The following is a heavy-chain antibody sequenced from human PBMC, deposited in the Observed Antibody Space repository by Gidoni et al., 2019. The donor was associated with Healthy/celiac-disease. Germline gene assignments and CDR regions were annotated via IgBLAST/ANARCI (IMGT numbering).Heavy chain of an antibody. CDR2: IYYSGIT. Sequence: QVQLQESGPGLVKPSQTLSLTCTVSGGSFSSGGYYWSWIRQHPRKGLEWIGYIYYSGITYYNPSLKSRVTISVDTSKNQFSLKLSSVTAADTAVYYCAREGVGSSGSSPDAFDIWGQGTMVTVSS. CDR1: GGSFSSGGYY. CDR3: AREGVGSSGSSPDAFDI. J-gene: IGHJ3*02. V-gene: IGHV4-31*03. D-gene: IGHD5-12*01.